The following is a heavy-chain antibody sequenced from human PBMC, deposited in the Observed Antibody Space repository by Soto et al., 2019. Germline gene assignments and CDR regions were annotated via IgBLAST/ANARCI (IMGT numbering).Heavy chain of an antibody. J-gene: IGHJ4*02. CDR2: IYKSGST. CDR1: GDSISDYH. V-gene: IGHV4-59*01. D-gene: IGHD2-21*01. Sequence: PSETLSLTCTVSGDSISDYHWSWVRQPPGKGLEWIVYIYKSGSTNYNPSLKSRGTVSVDTSRMQFSLNLNSVTAADTAIYYCARSELGIATKPYIFDYWGRGTLVTVSS. CDR3: ARSELGIATKPYIFDY.